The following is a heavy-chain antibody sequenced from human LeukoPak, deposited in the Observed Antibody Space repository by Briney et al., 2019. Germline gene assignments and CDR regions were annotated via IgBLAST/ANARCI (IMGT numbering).Heavy chain of an antibody. Sequence: SVKVSCKASGGTFSSYVISWVRQAPGQGLEWMGGIIPIFGTAKYAQKFQGRVTITADKSTSSAYMELSSLRAEDTAVYYCAELGITMIGGVWGKGTTVTISS. CDR1: GGTFSSYV. CDR3: AELGITMIGGV. CDR2: IIPIFGTA. D-gene: IGHD3-10*02. V-gene: IGHV1-69*06. J-gene: IGHJ6*04.